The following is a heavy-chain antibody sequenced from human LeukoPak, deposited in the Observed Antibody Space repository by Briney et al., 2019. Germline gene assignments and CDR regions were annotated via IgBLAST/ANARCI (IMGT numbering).Heavy chain of an antibody. Sequence: GASVKVSCKASGYTFTGYYMHWVRQAPGQGLEWMGWINPNSGGTNYAQKFQGRVTMIRDTSISTAYMELSRLRSDDTAVYYCARADRYYYDSSGYYNWGQGTLVTVSS. J-gene: IGHJ4*02. CDR3: ARADRYYYDSSGYYN. D-gene: IGHD3-22*01. CDR2: INPNSGGT. V-gene: IGHV1-2*02. CDR1: GYTFTGYY.